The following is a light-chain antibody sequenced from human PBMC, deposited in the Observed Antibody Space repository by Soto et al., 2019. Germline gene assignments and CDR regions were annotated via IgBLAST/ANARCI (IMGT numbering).Light chain of an antibody. V-gene: IGLV2-14*03. CDR2: NVS. J-gene: IGLJ1*01. CDR1: SSDVGAYNF. Sequence: QSALTQPASVSGSPGQSITISCTGTSSDVGAYNFVSWYRQHPGKAPKLIIYNVSDRPSGVSNRFSGSKSANTASLTISGLQDEDEADYYCTSSTSRGTYVFGTGTKLTVL. CDR3: TSSTSRGTYV.